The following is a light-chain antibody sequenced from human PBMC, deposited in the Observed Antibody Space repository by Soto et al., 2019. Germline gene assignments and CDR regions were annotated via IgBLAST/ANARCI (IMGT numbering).Light chain of an antibody. CDR3: LQDYNFPWT. Sequence: AIQMTQSPYSLSASLGDRVTITCRASQGIGNDLGWYQQKPGNAPRLLIYAASTLQSGVPSRFSGSGSGTDFTLTISSLQPEDFATYYCLQDYNFPWTFGQGTKVEIK. J-gene: IGKJ1*01. CDR2: AAS. CDR1: QGIGND. V-gene: IGKV1-6*01.